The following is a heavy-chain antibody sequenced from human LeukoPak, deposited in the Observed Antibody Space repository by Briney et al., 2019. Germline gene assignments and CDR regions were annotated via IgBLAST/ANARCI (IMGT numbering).Heavy chain of an antibody. CDR2: ISAYNGNT. CDR3: AGHSDSSGYFDY. CDR1: GYTFTSYG. Sequence: ASVQVSCKASGYTFTSYGISWVRQAPGQGLEWMGWISAYNGNTNYAQKLQGRVTMTTDTSTSTAYMELRSLRSDDTAVYYCAGHSDSSGYFDYWGQGTLVTVSS. V-gene: IGHV1-18*01. D-gene: IGHD3-22*01. J-gene: IGHJ4*02.